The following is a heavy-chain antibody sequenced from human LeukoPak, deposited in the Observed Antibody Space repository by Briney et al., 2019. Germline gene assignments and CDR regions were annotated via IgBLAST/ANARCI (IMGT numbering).Heavy chain of an antibody. Sequence: GGSLRLSCVASGFTFSSYGMSWGRQAPGKGLEWVSGISDSGGSTYYADSVKGRFTISRDNSKNTLYLQMSSLRVEDTAVYYCAKDRIAAAGRGFRFDPWGQGTLVTVSS. D-gene: IGHD6-13*01. CDR3: AKDRIAAAGRGFRFDP. CDR2: ISDSGGST. CDR1: GFTFSSYG. V-gene: IGHV3-23*01. J-gene: IGHJ5*02.